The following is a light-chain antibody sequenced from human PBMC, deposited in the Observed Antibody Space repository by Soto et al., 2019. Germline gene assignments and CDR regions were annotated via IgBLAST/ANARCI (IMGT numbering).Light chain of an antibody. J-gene: IGKJ1*01. CDR2: AAS. Sequence: DIQMTQSPSYLSASVGDRVTITCRASQSSSSYLNWYQQKPGKAPKLLIYAASSLQSGVPSRFSGSRSGTDFTLTISSRQPEDFATYYCQQSYSTLTWTFGQGTKVEIK. CDR3: QQSYSTLTWT. V-gene: IGKV1-39*01. CDR1: QSSSSY.